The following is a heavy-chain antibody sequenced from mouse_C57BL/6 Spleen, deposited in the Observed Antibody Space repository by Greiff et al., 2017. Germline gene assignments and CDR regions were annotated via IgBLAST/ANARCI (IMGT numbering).Heavy chain of an antibody. CDR1: GYTFTGYW. CDR3: ARGRWLLLSMDY. D-gene: IGHD2-3*01. V-gene: IGHV1-9*01. J-gene: IGHJ4*01. CDR2: ILPGSGST. Sequence: QVQLQQSGAELMKPGASVKLSCKATGYTFTGYWIEWVKQRPGHGLEWIGEILPGSGSTNYTEKVKGKATFTADTSSNTAYMQLSSLTTEDSAIYYCARGRWLLLSMDYWGQGTSVTVSS.